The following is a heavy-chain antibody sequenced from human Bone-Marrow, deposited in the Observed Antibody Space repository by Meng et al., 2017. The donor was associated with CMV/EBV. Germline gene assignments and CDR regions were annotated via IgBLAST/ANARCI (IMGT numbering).Heavy chain of an antibody. CDR1: GGTFSSYA. V-gene: IGHV1-8*03. Sequence: ASVKVSCKASGGTFSSYAISWVRQATGQGLEWMGWMNPNSGNTGYAQKFQGRVTITADKSTSTADMELSSLRSEDTAVYYCATSSGYCSSISCYSVVEYGMDVWGQGTTVTVSS. D-gene: IGHD2-2*01. J-gene: IGHJ6*02. CDR2: MNPNSGNT. CDR3: ATSSGYCSSISCYSVVEYGMDV.